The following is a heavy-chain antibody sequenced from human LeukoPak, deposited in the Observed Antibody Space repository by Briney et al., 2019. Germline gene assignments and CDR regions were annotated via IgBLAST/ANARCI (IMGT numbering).Heavy chain of an antibody. D-gene: IGHD6-19*01. Sequence: ASVKVSCKASGYTFTGYYMHWVRQAPGQGLEWMGWISAYNGNTNYAQKLQGRVTMTTDTSTSTAYMELRSLRSDDTAVYYCAAAAVAGTCDYWGQGTLVTVSS. CDR3: AAAAVAGTCDY. J-gene: IGHJ4*02. CDR1: GYTFTGYY. CDR2: ISAYNGNT. V-gene: IGHV1-18*04.